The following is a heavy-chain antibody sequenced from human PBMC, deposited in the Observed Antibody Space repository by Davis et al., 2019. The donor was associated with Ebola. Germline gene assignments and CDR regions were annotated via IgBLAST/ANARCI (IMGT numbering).Heavy chain of an antibody. V-gene: IGHV4-30-2*01. D-gene: IGHD5-18*01. CDR2: IYHSGST. J-gene: IGHJ5*02. CDR3: ARGYGNANWFDP. Sequence: SETLSLTCVVSGGSITSGAYSWSWVRQPAGKGLEWIGYIYHSGSTYYNPSLKSRVTISLDGSNNHFSLKLRSVTAADTAVYYCARGYGNANWFDPWGQGTLVTVSP. CDR1: GGSITSGAYS.